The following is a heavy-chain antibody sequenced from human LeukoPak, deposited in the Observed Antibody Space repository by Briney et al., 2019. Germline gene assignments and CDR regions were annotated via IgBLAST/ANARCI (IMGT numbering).Heavy chain of an antibody. CDR2: IYYSGST. Sequence: SETLSLTCSVSGYSMRSGYFWGWIRQPPGKGLEWIGIIYYSGSTYYNPSLKSRVTISVDTSKNQFSLKLSSVTAADTAVYYCARVSTYYDFWSGYYSDYYFDYWGQGTLVTVSS. CDR1: GYSMRSGYF. V-gene: IGHV4-38-2*02. D-gene: IGHD3-3*01. J-gene: IGHJ4*02. CDR3: ARVSTYYDFWSGYYSDYYFDY.